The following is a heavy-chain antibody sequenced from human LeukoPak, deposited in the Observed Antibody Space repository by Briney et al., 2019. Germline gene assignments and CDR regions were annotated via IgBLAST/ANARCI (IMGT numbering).Heavy chain of an antibody. J-gene: IGHJ6*03. CDR3: ARGSYYDFWSGYSSGYYYYYMDV. V-gene: IGHV1-8*02. CDR2: MNPNSGNT. D-gene: IGHD3-3*01. Sequence: ASVKVSCKASGYTFTSYGISWVRQATGQGLEWMGWMNPNSGNTGYAQKFQGRVTMTRNTSISTAYMELSSLRSEDTAVYYCARGSYYDFWSGYSSGYYYYYMDVWGKGTTVTVS. CDR1: GYTFTSYG.